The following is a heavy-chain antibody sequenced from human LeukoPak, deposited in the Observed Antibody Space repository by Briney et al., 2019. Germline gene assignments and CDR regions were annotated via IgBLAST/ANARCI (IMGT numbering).Heavy chain of an antibody. V-gene: IGHV3-21*01. Sequence: PGGSLRLSCAASGFSFSSYSMNWVRQAPGKGLEWVSSISSSTIYINYADSVKGRFTISRDNAKNSLYLQMNSLRAEDTAVYYCARETRDGYTDYYFDYWGQGTLVTVSS. CDR2: ISSSTIYI. D-gene: IGHD5-24*01. J-gene: IGHJ4*02. CDR3: ARETRDGYTDYYFDY. CDR1: GFSFSSYS.